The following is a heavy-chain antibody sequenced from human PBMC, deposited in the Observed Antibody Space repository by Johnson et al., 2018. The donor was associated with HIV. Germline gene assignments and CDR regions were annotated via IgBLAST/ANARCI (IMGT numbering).Heavy chain of an antibody. D-gene: IGHD3-10*01. V-gene: IGHV3-66*01. CDR2: FDTTSGT. CDR1: GFTVSSNY. CDR3: ASRLWFGDVSAFDI. Sequence: VQLVESGGGLVKPGGSLRLSCAASGFTVSSNYMSWVRQAPGKGLEWVSVFDTTSGTNYADFAKGRFTISTDTSKNTLYLQMNSLRAEDTAVYYCASRLWFGDVSAFDIWGQGTMVTVSS. J-gene: IGHJ3*02.